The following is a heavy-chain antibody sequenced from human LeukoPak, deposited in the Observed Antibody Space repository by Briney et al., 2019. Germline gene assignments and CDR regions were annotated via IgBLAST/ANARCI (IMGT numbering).Heavy chain of an antibody. V-gene: IGHV1-18*01. D-gene: IGHD3-16*02. CDR2: ISAYNGNT. J-gene: IGHJ3*02. Sequence: ASVKVSCKASGYTFTSYGISWVRQAPGQGLEWMGWISAYNGNTNYAQKLQGRVTMTTDTSTSTAYMELRSLRSDDTAVYYCAREAGMITFGGVIVGDAFDIWGQGTMVTVSS. CDR1: GYTFTSYG. CDR3: AREAGMITFGGVIVGDAFDI.